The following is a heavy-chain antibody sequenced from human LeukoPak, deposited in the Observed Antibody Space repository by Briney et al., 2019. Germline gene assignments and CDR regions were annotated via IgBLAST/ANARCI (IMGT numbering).Heavy chain of an antibody. V-gene: IGHV3-48*01. CDR1: GFTFKFYS. CDR2: ISTNTTTI. D-gene: IGHD7-27*01. Sequence: PGGSRRLSCAASGFTFKFYSMNWVRQAPGKGLEWVSYISTNTTTIYYADSVKGRFTISRDNAKNSLYLQMNSLRVEDTAVYYCVRVGTSFDIWGQGTMVTVSS. CDR3: VRVGTSFDI. J-gene: IGHJ3*02.